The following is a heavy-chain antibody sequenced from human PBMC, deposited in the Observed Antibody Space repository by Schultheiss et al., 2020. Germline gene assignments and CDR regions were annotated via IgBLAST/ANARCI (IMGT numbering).Heavy chain of an antibody. D-gene: IGHD3-10*01. Sequence: SVKVSCKASGGTFSSFVLSWVRQAPGQGPEWMGRIIPIVGITNYAQKFQGRVTITADRSTSTAYMELRRLTSDDTATYYCVRDHRYYGSGPGGYWGQGTLVTV. CDR1: GGTFSSFV. J-gene: IGHJ4*02. CDR3: VRDHRYYGSGPGGY. V-gene: IGHV1-69*04. CDR2: IIPIVGIT.